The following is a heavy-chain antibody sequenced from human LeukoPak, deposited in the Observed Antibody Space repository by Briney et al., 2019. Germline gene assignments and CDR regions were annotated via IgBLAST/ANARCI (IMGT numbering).Heavy chain of an antibody. D-gene: IGHD3-10*01. CDR1: GYTFTGYY. J-gene: IGHJ4*02. CDR3: ARERKYGSGRDHFDY. CDR2: INPNSGGT. V-gene: IGHV1-2*02. Sequence: GASVKVSCKASGYTFTGYYMHWVRQAPGQGLEWMGWINPNSGGTNYAQKFQGRVTMTRDTSISTAYMELSRLRSDDTAVYYCARERKYGSGRDHFDYWGQGTLVTVSS.